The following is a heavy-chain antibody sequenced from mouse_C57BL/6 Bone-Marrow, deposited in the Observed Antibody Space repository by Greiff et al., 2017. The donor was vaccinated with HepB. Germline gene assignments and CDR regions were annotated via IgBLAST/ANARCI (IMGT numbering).Heavy chain of an antibody. Sequence: QVQLKESGPGLVAPSQSLSITCTVSGFSLTSYGVDWVRQPPGKGLEWLGVIWGGGSTNYNSALMSRLSISKDNSKSQVFLKMNSLQTDDTAMYYCAKHKSLYYYGSSHWYFDVWGTGTTVTVSS. V-gene: IGHV2-9*01. CDR2: IWGGGST. CDR1: GFSLTSYG. J-gene: IGHJ1*03. D-gene: IGHD1-1*01. CDR3: AKHKSLYYYGSSHWYFDV.